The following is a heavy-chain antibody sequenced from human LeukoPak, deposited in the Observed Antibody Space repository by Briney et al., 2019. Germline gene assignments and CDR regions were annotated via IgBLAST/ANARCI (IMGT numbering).Heavy chain of an antibody. Sequence: PWDCLSLTCTVSGDSISFYYWTWIRQPAGKGLQWIGRMYSSGSSNYNPSLKSRVTISLDKSKNQFSLRLTSVTAADTAVYYCAREWRYWGQGTLVTVS. J-gene: IGHJ4*02. D-gene: IGHD3-3*01. CDR2: MYSSGSS. CDR1: GDSISFYY. CDR3: AREWRY. V-gene: IGHV4-4*07.